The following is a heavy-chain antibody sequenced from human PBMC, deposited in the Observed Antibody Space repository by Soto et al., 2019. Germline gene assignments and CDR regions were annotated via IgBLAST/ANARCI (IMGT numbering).Heavy chain of an antibody. CDR3: ARDRSYYDILTGYHSYYFDY. Sequence: SQTLSLTCAISEDSVSSNSAAWNWIRQSPSRGLEWLGRTYYRSKWYNDYAVSVKSRITINPDTSKNQFSLQLNSVTPEDTAVYYCARDRSYYDILTGYHSYYFDYWGQGTLVTVSS. J-gene: IGHJ4*02. CDR2: TYYRSKWYN. CDR1: EDSVSSNSAA. V-gene: IGHV6-1*01. D-gene: IGHD3-9*01.